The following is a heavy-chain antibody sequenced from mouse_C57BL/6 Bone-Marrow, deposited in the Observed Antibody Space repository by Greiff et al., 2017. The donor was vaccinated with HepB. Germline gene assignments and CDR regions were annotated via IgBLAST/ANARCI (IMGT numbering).Heavy chain of an antibody. Sequence: VQRVESDAELVKPGASVKISCKVSGYTFTDHTIHWMKQRPEQGLEWIGYIYPRDGSTKYNEKFKGKATLTADKSSSTAYMQLNSLTSEDSAVYFCARTYGSSRYYAMDYWGQGTSVTVSS. CDR1: GYTFTDHT. J-gene: IGHJ4*01. CDR3: ARTYGSSRYYAMDY. CDR2: IYPRDGST. V-gene: IGHV1-78*01. D-gene: IGHD1-1*01.